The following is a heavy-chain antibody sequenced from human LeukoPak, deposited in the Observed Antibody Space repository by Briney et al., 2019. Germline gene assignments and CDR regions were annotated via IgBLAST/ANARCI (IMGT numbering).Heavy chain of an antibody. J-gene: IGHJ4*02. D-gene: IGHD6-19*01. CDR3: ASSRSSSGWSLIDY. Sequence: PSETLSLTCTVSGGSINSYYWSWIRQPPGKGLEWVGYIYYSGSTNCKPSLKRRVAISVDTSKNQFSLKVSSVTAAGTAVYYCASSRSSSGWSLIDYWGQGALVTVSS. CDR1: GGSINSYY. V-gene: IGHV4-59*01. CDR2: IYYSGST.